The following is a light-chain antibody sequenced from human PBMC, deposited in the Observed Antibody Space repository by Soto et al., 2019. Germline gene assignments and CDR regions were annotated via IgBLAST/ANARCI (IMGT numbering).Light chain of an antibody. CDR2: KAS. V-gene: IGKV1-5*03. CDR1: QSISSW. J-gene: IGKJ1*01. CDR3: QQYNSYPWT. Sequence: DIQMTQSPSTLSASVLDRVTITCRASQSISSWLAWYQQKPGKAPKLLIYKASSLESGAPSRFSVSGTGTEFTLTISSLQPDDFATYYCQQYNSYPWTFGQGTKVQIK.